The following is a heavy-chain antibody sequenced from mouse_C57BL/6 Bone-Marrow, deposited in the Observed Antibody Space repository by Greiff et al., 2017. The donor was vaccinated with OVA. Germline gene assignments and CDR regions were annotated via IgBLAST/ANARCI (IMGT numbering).Heavy chain of an antibody. J-gene: IGHJ2*01. V-gene: IGHV1-81*01. CDR1: GYTFTSYG. CDR2: IYPRSGNT. Sequence: QVQLQQSGAELARPGASVKLSCKASGYTFTSYGISWVKQRTGQGLEWIGEIYPRSGNTYYNEKFKGKATLTADKSSSTAYMELRSLTSEDSAVYFCARRSSGYRYFDDWGQGTTLTVSS. D-gene: IGHD3-2*02. CDR3: ARRSSGYRYFDD.